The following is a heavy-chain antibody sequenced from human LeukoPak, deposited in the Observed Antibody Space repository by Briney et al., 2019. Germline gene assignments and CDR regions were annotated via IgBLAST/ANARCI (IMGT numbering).Heavy chain of an antibody. Sequence: SETLSLTCTVSGGSISNYYWNWIRQPPGKGLEWIGYIYHSGSTYYNPSLKSRVTISVDRSKNQFSLKLSSVTAADTAVYYCARAIFGVVILSWFDPWGQGTLVTVSS. J-gene: IGHJ5*02. V-gene: IGHV4-59*12. D-gene: IGHD3-3*01. CDR1: GGSISNYY. CDR2: IYHSGST. CDR3: ARAIFGVVILSWFDP.